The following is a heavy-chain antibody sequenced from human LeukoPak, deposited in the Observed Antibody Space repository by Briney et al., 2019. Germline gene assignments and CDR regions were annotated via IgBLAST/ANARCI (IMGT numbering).Heavy chain of an antibody. V-gene: IGHV3-23*01. Sequence: GRCLTLACAASAVTFSISPTGWVSHAPGNGLGWVSGISNSGGDTPYAHSVKGRFTISRDNSKNMVYLQMNSLRAEDTAVYCCAKKSSGLNPFDYWGQGTLVTVSS. CDR2: ISNSGGDT. CDR3: AKKSSGLNPFDY. J-gene: IGHJ4*02. D-gene: IGHD1-14*01. CDR1: AVTFSISP.